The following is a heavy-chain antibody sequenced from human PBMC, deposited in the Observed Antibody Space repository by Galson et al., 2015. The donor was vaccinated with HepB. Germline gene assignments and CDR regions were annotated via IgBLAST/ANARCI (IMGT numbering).Heavy chain of an antibody. Sequence: SLRLSCAASGFTFSSYSMNWVRQAPGKGLEWVSYISSSSSTIYYADSVKGRFTISRDNAKNSLYLQMNSLRAEDTAVYDCARDSYSSSWPPVYYGMDVWGQGTTVTVSS. J-gene: IGHJ6*02. V-gene: IGHV3-48*01. CDR1: GFTFSSYS. D-gene: IGHD6-13*01. CDR2: ISSSSSTI. CDR3: ARDSYSSSWPPVYYGMDV.